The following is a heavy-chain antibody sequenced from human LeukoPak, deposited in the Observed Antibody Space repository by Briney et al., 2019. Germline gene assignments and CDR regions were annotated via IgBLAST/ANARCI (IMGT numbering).Heavy chain of an antibody. D-gene: IGHD4-17*01. Sequence: GGSLRLSCAASGFTFSSYAMSWVRQAPGKELEWVSAISGSGGSTYYADSVKGRFTISRDNSKNTLYLQMNSLRAEDTAVYYCAKDQGTTVTPYYFDYWGQGTLVTVSS. J-gene: IGHJ4*02. V-gene: IGHV3-23*01. CDR3: AKDQGTTVTPYYFDY. CDR1: GFTFSSYA. CDR2: ISGSGGST.